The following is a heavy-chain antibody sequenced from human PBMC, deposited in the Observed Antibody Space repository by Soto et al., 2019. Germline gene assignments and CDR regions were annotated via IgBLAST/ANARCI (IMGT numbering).Heavy chain of an antibody. Sequence: QVQLVQSGAEVKKPGSSVKVSCKASGGTFSSYAISWVRQAPGQGLEWMGGIIPIFGTANYAQKFQGRVTITADESTSTAYMELSSLRSEDTAVYYCAREINSEMATILGASAFDIWGQGTMVTVSS. CDR2: IIPIFGTA. CDR1: GGTFSSYA. V-gene: IGHV1-69*01. J-gene: IGHJ3*02. CDR3: AREINSEMATILGASAFDI. D-gene: IGHD3-16*01.